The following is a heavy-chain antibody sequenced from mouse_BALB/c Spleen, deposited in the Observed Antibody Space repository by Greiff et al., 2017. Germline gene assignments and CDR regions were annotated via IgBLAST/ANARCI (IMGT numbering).Heavy chain of an antibody. CDR2: IWSGGST. CDR3: ARNLGNYVDWYFDV. CDR1: GFSLTSYG. J-gene: IGHJ1*01. D-gene: IGHD2-1*01. Sequence: VQLQQSGPGLVQPSQSLSITCTVSGFSLTSYGVHWVRQSPGKGLEWLGVIWSGGSTDYNAAFISRLSISKDNSKSQVFFKMNSLQANDTAIYYCARNLGNYVDWYFDVWGAGTTVTVSS. V-gene: IGHV2-2*02.